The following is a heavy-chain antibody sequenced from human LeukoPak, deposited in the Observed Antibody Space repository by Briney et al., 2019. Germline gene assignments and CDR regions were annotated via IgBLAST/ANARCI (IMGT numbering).Heavy chain of an antibody. D-gene: IGHD2-2*01. CDR2: MNPNSGNT. J-gene: IGHJ4*02. V-gene: IGHV1-8*03. CDR3: ARAIPPPHCTTITCFKPFDY. Sequence: VASVKVSCKASGYTFTSYDINWVRQATGQGLEWMGWMNPNSGNTGYAQKFQGRVTFTRNTSISTAYMDLSSLRSEDTAVYYCARAIPPPHCTTITCFKPFDYWGQGTLVTVSS. CDR1: GYTFTSYD.